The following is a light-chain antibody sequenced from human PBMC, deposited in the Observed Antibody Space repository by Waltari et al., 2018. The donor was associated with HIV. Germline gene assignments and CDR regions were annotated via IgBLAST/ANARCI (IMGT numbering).Light chain of an antibody. Sequence: AIRMTQSPSSFSASTGARVTITCRASQDISNYLAWYQQKPGIAPRLLIYAASTLQSGVPPRFSGSGSGTDFTLTINCLQSEDFATYFCQQYYNNPRTFGQGTKVEIK. CDR3: QQYYNNPRT. J-gene: IGKJ1*01. CDR1: QDISNY. CDR2: AAS. V-gene: IGKV1-8*01.